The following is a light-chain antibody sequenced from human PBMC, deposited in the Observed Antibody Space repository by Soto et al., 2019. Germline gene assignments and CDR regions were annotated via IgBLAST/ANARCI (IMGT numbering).Light chain of an antibody. CDR1: QGVSSY. CDR3: QQSYSTPPWT. V-gene: IGKV1-39*01. Sequence: DIQMTQSPSSVPASVGDRVTITCRASQGVSSYLAWYQQKPGKAPELLIYAASNLRSGVPSRFSGSGSGTEFTLTISSLQSEDFGTYFCQQSYSTPPWTFGQGTKVDIK. J-gene: IGKJ1*01. CDR2: AAS.